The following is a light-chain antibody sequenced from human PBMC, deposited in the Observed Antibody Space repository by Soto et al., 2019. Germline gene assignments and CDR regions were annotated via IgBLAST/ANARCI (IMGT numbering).Light chain of an antibody. Sequence: DIQMTQSPSSVSASVGDRVTITCRTSQGISSWLAWYQQKPGKAPKLLIYAASSLQSGVPSRFSGSGSGTDFTLTISSLQPEDFATSSTETATRSPLNFGAGTRWQSN. J-gene: IGKJ4*01. CDR2: AAS. V-gene: IGKV1-12*01. CDR3: ETATRSPLN. CDR1: QGISSW.